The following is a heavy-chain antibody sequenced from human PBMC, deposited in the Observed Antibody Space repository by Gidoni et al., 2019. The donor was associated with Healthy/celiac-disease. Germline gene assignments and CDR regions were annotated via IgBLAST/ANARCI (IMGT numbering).Heavy chain of an antibody. CDR1: GGSISSGGYY. Sequence: QVQLQESGPGLVKPSQTLSITCTVAGGSISSGGYYWSWIRLHPVKGLEWIGYIYYSGSTYYNPSLKSRVTISVDTSKNQFSLKLSSVTAADTAVYYCARSYGDQHGVGYWGQGTLVTVSS. V-gene: IGHV4-31*03. D-gene: IGHD4-17*01. CDR3: ARSYGDQHGVGY. CDR2: IYYSGST. J-gene: IGHJ4*02.